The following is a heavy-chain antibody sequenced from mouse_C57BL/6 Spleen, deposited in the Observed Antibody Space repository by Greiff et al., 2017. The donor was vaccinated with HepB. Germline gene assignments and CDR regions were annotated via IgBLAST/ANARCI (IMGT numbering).Heavy chain of an antibody. D-gene: IGHD1-1*01. V-gene: IGHV5-6*02. Sequence: DVKLVESGGDLVKPGGSLKLSCAASGFTFSSYGMSWVRQTPDKRLEWVATISSGGSYTYYPDSVKGRFTISRDNAKNTLYLQMSSLKSEDTAMYYCARTSTGVDYWGQGTTLTVSS. CDR2: ISSGGSYT. J-gene: IGHJ2*01. CDR1: GFTFSSYG. CDR3: ARTSTGVDY.